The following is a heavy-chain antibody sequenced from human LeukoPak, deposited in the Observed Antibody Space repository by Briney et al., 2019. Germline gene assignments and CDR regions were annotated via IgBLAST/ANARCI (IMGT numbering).Heavy chain of an antibody. V-gene: IGHV4-59*03. Sequence: SETLSLTCSVSDVSIRTYYWSWIRQSPGQGLEWIGNIYYRGDINYDPSLKSRVIISIDTSKNQFSLKVASLTAADTAVYYCATNKDWAEADWGQGTLVIVSS. J-gene: IGHJ4*02. D-gene: IGHD3/OR15-3a*01. CDR1: DVSIRTYY. CDR3: ATNKDWAEAD. CDR2: IYYRGDI.